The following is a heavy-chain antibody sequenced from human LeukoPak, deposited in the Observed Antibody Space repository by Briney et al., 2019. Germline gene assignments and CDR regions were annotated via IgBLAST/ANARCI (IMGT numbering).Heavy chain of an antibody. J-gene: IGHJ4*02. CDR1: GGSVSSGSYY. D-gene: IGHD3-10*01. Sequence: PSETLSLTCTVSGGSVSSGSYYWSWIRQPPGKGLEWIGYIYYSGSTNYNPSLKSRVTISVDTSKNQFSLKLRSGADADTAVYYCASDQYYYGSGSYLVYWGQGTLVTVSS. V-gene: IGHV4-61*01. CDR2: IYYSGST. CDR3: ASDQYYYGSGSYLVY.